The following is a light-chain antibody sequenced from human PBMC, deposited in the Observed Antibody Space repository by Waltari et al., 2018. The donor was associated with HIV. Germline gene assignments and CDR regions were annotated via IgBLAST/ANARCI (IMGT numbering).Light chain of an antibody. CDR2: YDS. J-gene: IGLJ3*02. V-gene: IGLV3-21*04. CDR1: DIGRRM. CDR3: QVWDSSSDHVL. Sequence: SSVLTQPHSVAEAAGTTAEVTWWGDDIGRRMVHMYQQKPGQAPALVIYYDSDRPSGIPERFSGSNSGDTATLTISRVGDGDEADYYCQVWDSSSDHVLFGGGTKLTVL.